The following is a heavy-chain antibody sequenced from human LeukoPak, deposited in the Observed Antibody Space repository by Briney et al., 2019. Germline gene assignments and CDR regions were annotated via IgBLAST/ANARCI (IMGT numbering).Heavy chain of an antibody. J-gene: IGHJ5*02. CDR2: IYTSGST. V-gene: IGHV4-4*07. CDR3: ASVSRSRSFDP. CDR1: GGSISSYY. Sequence: SETLSLTCTVSGGSISSYYWSWIRQPAGKGLEWIGRIYTSGSTNYNPSLKSRVTMSVDTSKNQFSLKLGSVTAADTAVYYCASVSRSRSFDPWGQGTLVTVSS.